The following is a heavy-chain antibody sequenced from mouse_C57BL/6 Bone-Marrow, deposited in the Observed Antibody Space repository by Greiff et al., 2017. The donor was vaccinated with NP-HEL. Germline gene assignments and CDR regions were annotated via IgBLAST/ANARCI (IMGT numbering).Heavy chain of an antibody. CDR1: GYTFTSYW. CDR2: IDPSDSET. J-gene: IGHJ2*01. V-gene: IGHV1-52*01. CDR3: ARGRTVVFDY. D-gene: IGHD1-1*01. Sequence: QVQLQQPGAELVRPGSSVKLSCKASGYTFTSYWMHWVKQRPIQGLEWIGNIDPSDSETHYNQKFKDKATLTVDKSSSTAYMQLSSLTSEDSAVDYCARGRTVVFDYWGQGTTLTVSS.